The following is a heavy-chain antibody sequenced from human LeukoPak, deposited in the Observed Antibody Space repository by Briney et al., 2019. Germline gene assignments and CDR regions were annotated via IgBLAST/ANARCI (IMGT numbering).Heavy chain of an antibody. V-gene: IGHV1-46*01. Sequence: ASVKVSCKASGYTFTSYYMHWVRQAPGQGLEWMGIINPSGGSTSYAQKFQGRVTMTRDTSTSTVYMELSSLRSEDTAVYYCAGTSRITIFESGFPHFDYWGQGTLVTVSS. CDR3: AGTSRITIFESGFPHFDY. CDR1: GYTFTSYY. CDR2: INPSGGST. J-gene: IGHJ4*02. D-gene: IGHD3-3*01.